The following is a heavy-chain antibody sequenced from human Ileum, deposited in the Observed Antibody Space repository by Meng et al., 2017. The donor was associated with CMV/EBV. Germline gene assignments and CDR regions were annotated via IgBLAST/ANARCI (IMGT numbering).Heavy chain of an antibody. D-gene: IGHD4-11*01. CDR2: IYYRGTT. V-gene: IGHV4-39*07. Sequence: QLQLLGSGPGLVKPLETLALTCTVSGGSISSSSYDWGWIRQPPGKRLEWIGSIYYRGTTYYNPSLKSRVTMSIDTSTNQFSLNLRSVTAADTAVYYCVRDKDNNYLLDWFDPWGQGTLVTVSS. J-gene: IGHJ5*02. CDR1: GGSISSSSYD. CDR3: VRDKDNNYLLDWFDP.